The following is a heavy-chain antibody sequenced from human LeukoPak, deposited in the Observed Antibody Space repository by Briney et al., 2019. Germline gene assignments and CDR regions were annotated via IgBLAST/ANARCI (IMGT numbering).Heavy chain of an antibody. V-gene: IGHV3-15*01. CDR3: AKDRSGWSPAEFDP. D-gene: IGHD6-19*01. CDR2: IKSKTDGGTT. CDR1: GFTFSNAW. Sequence: GGSLRLSCAASGFTFSNAWMSWVRQAPGKGLEWVGRIKSKTDGGTTDYAAPVKGRFTISRDDSKNTLYLQMNSLRAEDTAVYYCAKDRSGWSPAEFDPWGQGTLVTVSS. J-gene: IGHJ5*02.